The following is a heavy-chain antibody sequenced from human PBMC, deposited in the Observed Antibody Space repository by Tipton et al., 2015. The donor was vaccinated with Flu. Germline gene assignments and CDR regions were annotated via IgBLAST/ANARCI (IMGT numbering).Heavy chain of an antibody. CDR3: ASAISYYDFWSGYHPFDY. J-gene: IGHJ4*02. V-gene: IGHV4-59*01. Sequence: LRLSCTVSGGSISSYYWSWTRQPPGKGLEWIGYIYYSGSTNYNPSLKSRVTISVDTSKNQFSLKLSSVTAADTAVYYCASAISYYDFWSGYHPFDYWGQGTLVTVSS. D-gene: IGHD3-3*01. CDR2: IYYSGST. CDR1: GGSISSYY.